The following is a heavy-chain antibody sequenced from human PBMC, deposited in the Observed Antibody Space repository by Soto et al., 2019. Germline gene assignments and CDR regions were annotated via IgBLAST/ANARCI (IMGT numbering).Heavy chain of an antibody. CDR2: IYYSGST. J-gene: IGHJ4*02. V-gene: IGHV4-61*01. CDR3: ARERMDKLSYPKFFDY. D-gene: IGHD3-16*02. Sequence: KASETLSLTCTVSGGSVSGGSYYWSWIRQPPGKQLEWIGYIYYSGSTNYNPSLKSRVTISVDTSKNQFSLRPTSVTAADTAVYFCARERMDKLSYPKFFDYWGQGALVTVSS. CDR1: GGSVSGGSYY.